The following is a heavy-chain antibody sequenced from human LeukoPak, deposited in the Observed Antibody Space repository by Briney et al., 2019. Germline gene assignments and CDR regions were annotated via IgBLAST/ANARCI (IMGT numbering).Heavy chain of an antibody. CDR2: ISAYNGNT. CDR1: GYTFTSYG. CDR3: ARDPSSRQLVQGAPNRFDP. J-gene: IGHJ5*02. V-gene: IGHV1-18*01. Sequence: ASVKVSCKASGYTFTSYGISWVRQAPGQGLEWMGWISAYNGNTNYAQKLQGRVTMTTDTSTSTAYMELRSLRSDDTAVYYCARDPSSRQLVQGAPNRFDPWGQGTLVTVSS. D-gene: IGHD6-13*01.